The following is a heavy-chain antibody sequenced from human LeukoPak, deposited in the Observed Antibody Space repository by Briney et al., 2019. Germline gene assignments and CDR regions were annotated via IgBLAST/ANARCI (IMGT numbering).Heavy chain of an antibody. Sequence: GRSLRLSCAASGFTFSSYAMHWVRQAPGKGLEWVAVISYDGSNKYYADSVKGRFTISRDNSKNTLYLQMNSLRAEDTAVYYCARTTQSKSAAFEYWGQGTLVTVSS. CDR2: ISYDGSNK. CDR3: ARTTQSKSAAFEY. V-gene: IGHV3-30*01. CDR1: GFTFSSYA. J-gene: IGHJ4*02. D-gene: IGHD1-1*01.